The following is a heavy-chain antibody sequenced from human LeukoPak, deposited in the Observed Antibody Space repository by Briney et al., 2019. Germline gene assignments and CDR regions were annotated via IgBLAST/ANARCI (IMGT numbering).Heavy chain of an antibody. CDR2: IYPDDCDT. CDR1: GYSFTSYW. J-gene: IGHJ4*02. CDR3: ARHTPYGSGSYNHY. Sequence: GESLKIPCKGFGYSFTSYWFGWVRQMPGKRLEWVGMIYPDDCDTRYSPSFQGQVTISADKSISTAYLQWRSLKASDTAMYYCARHTPYGSGSYNHYWGEGTLVTVSS. D-gene: IGHD3-10*01. V-gene: IGHV5-51*01.